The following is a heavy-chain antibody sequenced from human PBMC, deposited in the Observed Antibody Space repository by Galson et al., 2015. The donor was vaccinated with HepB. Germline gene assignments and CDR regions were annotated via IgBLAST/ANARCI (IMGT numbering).Heavy chain of an antibody. CDR1: GYDFNKYG. V-gene: IGHV1-18*01. CDR3: ARDSRLELRLNNYFSYGLDV. CDR2: VSGYDGSA. Sequence: SVKVSCKASGYDFNKYGLSWVRQAPGRGLEWMGWVSGYDGSANYAPKFQGRVTMTTQKSTGTAFMEMRRLRSDDTAVYYCARDSRLELRLNNYFSYGLDVWGQGSAVTVSS. J-gene: IGHJ6*02. D-gene: IGHD1-7*01.